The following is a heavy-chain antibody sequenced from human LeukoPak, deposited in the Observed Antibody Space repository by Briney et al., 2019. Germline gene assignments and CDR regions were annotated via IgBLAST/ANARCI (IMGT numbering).Heavy chain of an antibody. J-gene: IGHJ3*02. D-gene: IGHD3-10*01. CDR1: GFTFSGSA. CDR3: TRELWFDAFDI. Sequence: GGSLRLSCAASGFTFSGSAMHWVRQASGKGLEWVGRIRSKANSYATAYAASVKGRFTISRDDSKNTAYLQMNSLKTEDTAVYYCTRELWFDAFDIWGQGTMVTVSS. V-gene: IGHV3-73*01. CDR2: IRSKANSYAT.